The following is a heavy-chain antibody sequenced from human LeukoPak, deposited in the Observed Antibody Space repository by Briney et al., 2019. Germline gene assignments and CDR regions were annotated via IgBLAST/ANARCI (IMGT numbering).Heavy chain of an antibody. Sequence: PSETLSLTCSVSGGSIRSLGYSWGWIRQPPGKGLEWIASMYYTGTTYYNPSLKSRVTMSVDTSKNQFSLNLTSVTAADTAVFYCARSVSAYAGRCWFDPWGQGTLVTVSS. V-gene: IGHV4-39*07. CDR1: GGSIRSLGYS. CDR3: ARSVSAYAGRCWFDP. J-gene: IGHJ5*02. D-gene: IGHD5-12*01. CDR2: MYYTGTT.